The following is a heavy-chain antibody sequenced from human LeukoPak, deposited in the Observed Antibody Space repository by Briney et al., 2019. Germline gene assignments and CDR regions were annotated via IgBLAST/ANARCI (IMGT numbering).Heavy chain of an antibody. CDR2: INPSGGST. D-gene: IGHD3-22*01. CDR1: GYTFTTYY. J-gene: IGHJ4*02. V-gene: IGHV1-46*01. CDR3: ARAAYYYDSSPWDY. Sequence: ASVKVSCKASGYTFTTYYMHWVRQAPGQGLEWMGIINPSGGSTRYAQKFQGRVTMTRDMSTSSVYMELSSLRSEDTAVYYCARAAYYYDSSPWDYWGQGTLVTVSS.